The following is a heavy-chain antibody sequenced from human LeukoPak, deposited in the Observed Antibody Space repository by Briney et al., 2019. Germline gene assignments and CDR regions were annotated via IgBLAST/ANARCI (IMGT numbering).Heavy chain of an antibody. CDR2: IYYSGST. Sequence: PSETLSLTCTVSGGSISSSSYYWGWIRQPPGKGLEWIGSIYYSGSTYYNPSLKSRVTISVDTSKNQFSLKLSSVTAADTAVYYCAREPLRFLEWLSIAPPRFWFDPWGQGTLVTVSS. D-gene: IGHD3-3*01. J-gene: IGHJ5*02. V-gene: IGHV4-39*07. CDR1: GGSISSSSYY. CDR3: AREPLRFLEWLSIAPPRFWFDP.